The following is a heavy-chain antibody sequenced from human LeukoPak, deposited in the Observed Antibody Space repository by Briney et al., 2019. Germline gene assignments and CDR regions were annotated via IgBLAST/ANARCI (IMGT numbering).Heavy chain of an antibody. CDR2: IKQGESER. V-gene: IGHV3-7*04. CDR1: GFTFRSYR. CDR3: ARGDNSAFDI. Sequence: PGGSLRLSCAASGFTFRSYRMNWVRQAPGKGLEWVASIKQGESERYYVDSVNGRFTISRDNAKNSLYLQTNSLRAEDTAVYYCARGDNSAFDIWGQGTMVTVSS. J-gene: IGHJ3*02. D-gene: IGHD3-22*01.